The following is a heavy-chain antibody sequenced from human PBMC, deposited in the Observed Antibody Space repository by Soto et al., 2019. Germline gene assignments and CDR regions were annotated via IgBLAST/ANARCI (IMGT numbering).Heavy chain of an antibody. CDR1: GGTFSSYA. V-gene: IGHV1-69*01. J-gene: IGHJ6*02. D-gene: IGHD2-2*01. CDR2: IIPIPGTA. Sequence: QVQLVQSGAEVKKPGSSVKVSCKASGGTFSSYAISWVRQAPGQGLEWMGGIIPIPGTANYAQQFQGRVTIPADESPSTAYMELSSLRSEDTAVFYCARSQGSSTSLEIYYYYYSGMDVWGQGTTVTVSS. CDR3: ARSQGSSTSLEIYYYYYSGMDV.